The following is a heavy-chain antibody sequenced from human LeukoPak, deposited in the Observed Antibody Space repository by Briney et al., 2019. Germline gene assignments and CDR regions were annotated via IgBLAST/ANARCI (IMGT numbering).Heavy chain of an antibody. CDR1: GFTLSSYE. V-gene: IGHV3-48*03. J-gene: IGHJ6*02. CDR2: ISSTGSTR. Sequence: PGGSLRLSCAASGFTLSSYEMNWVRQAPGKGLEWVSYISSTGSTRYYADSVKGRFTISRDNAKNSLYLQMNSLRAEDTAVYYCARDRTTVTTGHYYYGLDVWGQGTTVTVSS. CDR3: ARDRTTVTTGHYYYGLDV. D-gene: IGHD4-17*01.